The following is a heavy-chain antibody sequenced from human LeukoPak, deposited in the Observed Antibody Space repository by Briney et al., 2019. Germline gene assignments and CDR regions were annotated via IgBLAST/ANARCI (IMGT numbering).Heavy chain of an antibody. J-gene: IGHJ4*02. CDR1: GFAFSSYW. CDR3: AREPGYSYGYFFDY. CDR2: IKQDGSEK. Sequence: PGGSLRLSCAASGFAFSSYWMNWVRQAPGKGLEWVANIKQDGSEKYYVDSVKGRLTISRDNAKNSLFLQMNSLRAEDTAVYYCAREPGYSYGYFFDYWGQGSLVTVSS. V-gene: IGHV3-7*03. D-gene: IGHD5-18*01.